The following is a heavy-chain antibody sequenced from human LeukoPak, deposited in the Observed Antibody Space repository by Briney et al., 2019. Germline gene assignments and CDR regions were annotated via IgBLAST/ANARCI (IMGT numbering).Heavy chain of an antibody. CDR2: FDPGSGEI. V-gene: IGHV1-24*01. CDR3: ATGTHYDLLPF. J-gene: IGHJ4*02. D-gene: IGHD3-9*01. CDR1: GYSITELS. Sequence: GASVKVSCKVSGYSITELSTHRVRQAPGKGLEWMGGFDPGSGEIIYEQKFQDRVTMTEDTSTDTAYMELSSLRSEDTAPYYCATGTHYDLLPFWGQGTLVTVSS.